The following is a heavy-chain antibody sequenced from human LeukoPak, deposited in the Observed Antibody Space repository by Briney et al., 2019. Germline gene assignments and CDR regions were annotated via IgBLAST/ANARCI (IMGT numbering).Heavy chain of an antibody. J-gene: IGHJ4*02. CDR3: AIEVLDIVEPGTNTIDY. CDR2: INSDGSWT. CDR1: GFPFSSYW. D-gene: IGHD2-8*01. V-gene: IGHV3-74*01. Sequence: GGSLRLSCVASGFPFSSYWMHWVRQAPVKGLVWVSRINSDGSWTSYADSVKGRFTISKDNAKNTVYLQMNSLRVEDTALYFCAIEVLDIVEPGTNTIDYWGQGTRVTVSS.